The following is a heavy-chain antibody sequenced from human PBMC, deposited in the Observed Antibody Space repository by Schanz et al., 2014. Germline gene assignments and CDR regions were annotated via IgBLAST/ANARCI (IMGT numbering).Heavy chain of an antibody. CDR3: ARGIGGYGANNYFDY. CDR2: ISAYNGNT. CDR1: GYTFTTYA. J-gene: IGHJ4*02. V-gene: IGHV1-18*01. D-gene: IGHD5-12*01. Sequence: QIQLVQSGPEVKKPGASVRVSCKASGYTFTTYAMSWVRQAPGQGLEWVGWISAYNGNTKYPQKLQGRVTITRDTSASTAYMELSSLRSEDTAVYSCARGIGGYGANNYFDYWGQGTLVTVSS.